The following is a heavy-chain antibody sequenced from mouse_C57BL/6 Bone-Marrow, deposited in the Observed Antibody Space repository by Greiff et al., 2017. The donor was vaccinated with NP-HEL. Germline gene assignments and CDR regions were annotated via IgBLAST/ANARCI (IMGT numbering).Heavy chain of an antibody. CDR3: TTWGLRRSYYAMDY. CDR1: GFNIKDDY. Sequence: EVQLQQSGAELVRPGASVKLSCTASGFNIKDDYMHWVKQRPEQGLEWIGWIDPENGDTEYAPKFQGKATITADTSSNTAYLQLSSLTSEDTAVYYCTTWGLRRSYYAMDYWGQGTSVTVSS. V-gene: IGHV14-4*01. J-gene: IGHJ4*01. CDR2: IDPENGDT. D-gene: IGHD2-2*01.